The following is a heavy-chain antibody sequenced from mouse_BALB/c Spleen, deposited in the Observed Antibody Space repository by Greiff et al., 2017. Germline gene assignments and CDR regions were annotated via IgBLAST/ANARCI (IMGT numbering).Heavy chain of an antibody. CDR3: ARQKGDGYYFAY. CDR1: GFTFSSYG. Sequence: EVQLVESGGDLVKPGGSLKLSCAASGFTFSSYGMSWVRQTPDKRLEWVATISSGGSYTYYPDSVKGRFTISRDNAKNTLYLQMSSLKSEDTAMYYCARQKGDGYYFAYWGQGTLVTVSA. D-gene: IGHD2-3*01. J-gene: IGHJ3*01. V-gene: IGHV5-6*01. CDR2: ISSGGSYT.